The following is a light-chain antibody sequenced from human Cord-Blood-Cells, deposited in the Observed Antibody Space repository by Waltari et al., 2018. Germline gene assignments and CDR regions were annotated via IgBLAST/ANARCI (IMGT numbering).Light chain of an antibody. V-gene: IGKV3-11*01. J-gene: IGKJ1*01. CDR3: QQRSNWPRT. Sequence: EIVLTQSPAPLSLSPGDRVTLSCRASQSISSYLAWYQQKPGQAPRLLIYDASNRATGIPARFSGSGSGTDFTLTISSLEPEDFAVYYCQQRSNWPRTFGQGTKVEIK. CDR1: QSISSY. CDR2: DAS.